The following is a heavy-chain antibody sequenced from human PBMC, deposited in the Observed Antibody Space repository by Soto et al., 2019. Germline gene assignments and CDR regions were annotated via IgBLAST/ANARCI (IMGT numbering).Heavy chain of an antibody. CDR1: GFTFGSSH. V-gene: IGHV3-23*01. J-gene: IGHJ3*02. CDR3: ARGWITKGFDI. Sequence: EVQLLESGGDLVHPGGSLRLSCAASGFTFGSSHMSWLRQAPGKGLERVSGISVSGDSTYYADSVKGRFTISRDNSRNTLYLQMNSLRAEDTAIYYCARGWITKGFDIWGQGTMVTVSS. CDR2: ISVSGDST. D-gene: IGHD3-16*01.